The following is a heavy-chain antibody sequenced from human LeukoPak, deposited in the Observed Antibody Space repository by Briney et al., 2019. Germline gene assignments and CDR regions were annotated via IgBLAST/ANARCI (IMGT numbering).Heavy chain of an antibody. CDR1: GGSISSGGYY. V-gene: IGHV4-31*03. CDR2: IYYSGST. CDR3: ARGNDSGSYYPNYYFDY. J-gene: IGHJ4*02. D-gene: IGHD3-10*01. Sequence: PSETLSLTCPVSGGSISSGGYYWSWIRQHPGKGLEWIGYIYYSGSTYYNPSLKSRVTISVDTSKNQFSLKLSSVTAADTAVYYCARGNDSGSYYPNYYFDYWGQGILVTVSS.